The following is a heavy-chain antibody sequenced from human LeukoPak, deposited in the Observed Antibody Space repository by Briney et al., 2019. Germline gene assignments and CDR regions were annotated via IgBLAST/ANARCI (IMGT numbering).Heavy chain of an antibody. J-gene: IGHJ6*03. D-gene: IGHD1-26*01. CDR2: INGDGEFT. Sequence: GGSLRLSCEDSGFSFGGFYMHWVRQAPGKGLEWVSTINGDGEFTVYAASVKGRFTIFRDNSKNTLILQMTSLRAEDTALYYCAKRGVQGYMDVWGKGTTVIVSS. V-gene: IGHV3-23*01. CDR3: AKRGVQGYMDV. CDR1: GFSFGGFY.